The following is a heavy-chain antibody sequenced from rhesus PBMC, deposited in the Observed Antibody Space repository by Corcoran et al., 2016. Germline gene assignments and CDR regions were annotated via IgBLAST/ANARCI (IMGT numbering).Heavy chain of an antibody. D-gene: IGHD1-44*01. CDR3: ARLRVGTTFDV. V-gene: IGHV4-76*01. CDR2: SYSSSGRP. Sequence: QVQLQESGPGLVKPSETLSLTCAVSGGSISGGYDWSWIRQPPGKGVEWIGYSYSSSGRPNYNPSHQNRGTSYKDPSKIQFSLKLSSLTAAYTAVYYCARLRVGTTFDVWGPGVLVTVSS. CDR1: GGSISGGYD. J-gene: IGHJ5-1*01.